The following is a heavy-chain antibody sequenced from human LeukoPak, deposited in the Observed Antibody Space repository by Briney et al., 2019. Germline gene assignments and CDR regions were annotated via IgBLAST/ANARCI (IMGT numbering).Heavy chain of an antibody. CDR2: IYYSGST. Sequence: PSETLSLTCTVSGGSISSYYWSWIRQPPGKGLEWIGYIYYSGSTNYNPSLKSRVTISVDTSKNQFTLKLSSVTAADTAVYYCARGSSWQYYDFDYWGQGTLVTVSS. V-gene: IGHV4-59*08. J-gene: IGHJ4*02. D-gene: IGHD6-13*01. CDR3: ARGSSWQYYDFDY. CDR1: GGSISSYY.